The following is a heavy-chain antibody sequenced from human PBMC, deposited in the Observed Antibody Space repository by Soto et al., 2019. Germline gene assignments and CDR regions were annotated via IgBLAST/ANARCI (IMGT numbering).Heavy chain of an antibody. J-gene: IGHJ5*02. CDR3: ASPRLGYSYGYGWFDP. D-gene: IGHD5-18*01. Sequence: SETLSLTCAVSGGSISSSNWWSWVRQPPGKGLEWIGSIYYSGSTYYNPSLKSRVTISVDTSKNQFSLKLSSVTAADTAVYYCASPRLGYSYGYGWFDPWGQGTLVTVSS. CDR2: IYYSGST. CDR1: GGSISSSNW. V-gene: IGHV4-39*01.